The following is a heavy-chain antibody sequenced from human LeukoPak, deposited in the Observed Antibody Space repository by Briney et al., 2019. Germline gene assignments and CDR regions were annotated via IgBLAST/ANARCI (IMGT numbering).Heavy chain of an antibody. D-gene: IGHD6-19*01. V-gene: IGHV3-23*01. CDR1: EAPDFTFSLYA. J-gene: IGHJ5*02. Sequence: GGSLRLSCEASEAPDFTFSLYAMSWVRQAPGKGLEWVSGIVGSGGATYYADFVKGRFTISRDNSRNTLYLQMNSLRAEDTAVYYCARVILAVAGTPRRWFDPWGQGTLVTVSS. CDR2: IVGSGGAT. CDR3: ARVILAVAGTPRRWFDP.